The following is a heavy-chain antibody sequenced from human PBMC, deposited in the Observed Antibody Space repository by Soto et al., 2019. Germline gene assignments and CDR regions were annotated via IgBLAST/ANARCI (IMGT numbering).Heavy chain of an antibody. CDR2: ISGSGSST. V-gene: IGHV3-23*01. D-gene: IGHD7-27*01. CDR1: GFTFSSYT. CDR3: AKAWGIDY. Sequence: EVQLLESGGGLVEPGGSRRLSCAASGFTFSSYTMSWVRQAPGKELEWVSTISGSGSSTYSADSVKGRFTISRDNSKNTLYLQMNSLRVEDTAIYYCAKAWGIDYWGQGTLVTVSS. J-gene: IGHJ4*02.